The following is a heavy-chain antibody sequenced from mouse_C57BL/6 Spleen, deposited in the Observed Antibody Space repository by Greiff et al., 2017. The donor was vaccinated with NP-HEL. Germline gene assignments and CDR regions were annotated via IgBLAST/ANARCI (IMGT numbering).Heavy chain of an antibody. CDR3: ASAYYSNPYFDY. D-gene: IGHD2-5*01. Sequence: VQGVESGPELVKPGASVKISCKASGYAFSSSWMNWVKQRPGKGLEWIGRIYPGDGDTNYNGKFKGKATLTADKSSSTAYMQLSSLTSEDSAVYFCASAYYSNPYFDYWGQGTTLTVSS. V-gene: IGHV1-82*01. CDR1: GYAFSSSW. J-gene: IGHJ2*01. CDR2: IYPGDGDT.